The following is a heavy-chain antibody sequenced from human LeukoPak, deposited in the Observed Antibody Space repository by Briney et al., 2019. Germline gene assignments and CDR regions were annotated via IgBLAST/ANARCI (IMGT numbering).Heavy chain of an antibody. D-gene: IGHD5-12*01. CDR2: ISSSSSDI. V-gene: IGHV3-21*01. CDR3: ARESGYDIDFDY. J-gene: IGHJ4*02. Sequence: GGSLRLSCAASGFTFSNYSLNWVRQAPGKGLEWVSSISSSSSDIYYADSVKGRFTISRDNAKNSLYLQMNSLRAEDTAVYYCARESGYDIDFDYWGQGTLVPVSS. CDR1: GFTFSNYS.